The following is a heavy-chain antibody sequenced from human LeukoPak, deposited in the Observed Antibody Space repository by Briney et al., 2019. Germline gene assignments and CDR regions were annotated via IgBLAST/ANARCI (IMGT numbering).Heavy chain of an antibody. CDR1: GGSISSYY. Sequence: SETLSLTCTVSGGSISSYYWNWIRQPPGKGLEWIGDIFFSGSTHYKPSFKSRVTISVDTSKNQSSLRLTSVTAADTAVYYCAREGMAIGFARFPIFNYWGQGTLVTVSS. CDR3: AREGMAIGFARFPIFNY. V-gene: IGHV4-59*01. CDR2: IFFSGST. D-gene: IGHD3-3*01. J-gene: IGHJ4*02.